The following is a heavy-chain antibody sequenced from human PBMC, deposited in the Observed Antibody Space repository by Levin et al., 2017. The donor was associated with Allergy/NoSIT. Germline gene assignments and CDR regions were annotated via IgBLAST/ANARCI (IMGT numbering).Heavy chain of an antibody. V-gene: IGHV1-2*02. J-gene: IGHJ6*02. D-gene: IGHD2-2*01. CDR2: INPNSGGT. CDR1: GYTFTGYY. CDR3: ARQPWKYQLLGHYYYYYGMDV. Sequence: ASVKVSCKASGYTFTGYYMHWVRQAPGQGLEWMGWINPNSGGTNYAQKFQGRVTMTRDTSISTAYMELSRLRSDDTAVYYCARQPWKYQLLGHYYYYYGMDVWGQGTTVTVSS.